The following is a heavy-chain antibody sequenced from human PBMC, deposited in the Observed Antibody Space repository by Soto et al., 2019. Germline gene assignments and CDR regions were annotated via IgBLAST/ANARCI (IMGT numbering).Heavy chain of an antibody. J-gene: IGHJ4*02. CDR2: IIPIFGTA. D-gene: IGHD3-22*01. CDR1: GGTFSSYA. CDR3: ARDWNGEHYDRSGYFDY. V-gene: IGHV1-69*06. Sequence: QVQLVQSGAEVKKPGSSVKVSCKASGGTFSSYAISWVRQAPGQGLEWMGGIIPIFGTANYAQKFQGRVTITADKSTSTAYMELSSLRSEDTAVYYCARDWNGEHYDRSGYFDYWGQGTLVTVSS.